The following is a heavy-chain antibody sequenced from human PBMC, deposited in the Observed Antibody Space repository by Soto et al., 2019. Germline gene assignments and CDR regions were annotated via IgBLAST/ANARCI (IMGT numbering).Heavy chain of an antibody. V-gene: IGHV3-74*01. CDR2: INSDGSST. Sequence: EVQLVESGGGLLQPGGSLRLSCAASGFAFTSYWMHWVRQPPGKGLVWVSRINSDGSSTSYADSVKGRFTISRDNAKNTLYLQMNSLRAEDTAIYYCAGRDCTNNICNFYWGQGALVTVSS. J-gene: IGHJ4*02. CDR3: AGRDCTNNICNFY. D-gene: IGHD2-8*01. CDR1: GFAFTSYW.